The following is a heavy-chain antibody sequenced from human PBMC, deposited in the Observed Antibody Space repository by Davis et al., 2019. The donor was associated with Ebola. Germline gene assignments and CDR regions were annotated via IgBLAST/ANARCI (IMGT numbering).Heavy chain of an antibody. CDR2: IIPILGIA. CDR3: ARDSRRTVYYYYYGMDV. Sequence: AASVKVSCKASGGTFSSYAISWVRQAPGQGLEWMGRIIPILGIANYAHKFQGRVTITADKSTSTAYMELSSLRSEDTAVYYCARDSRRTVYYYYYGMDVWGQGTTVTVSS. V-gene: IGHV1-69*04. J-gene: IGHJ6*02. CDR1: GGTFSSYA. D-gene: IGHD4-17*01.